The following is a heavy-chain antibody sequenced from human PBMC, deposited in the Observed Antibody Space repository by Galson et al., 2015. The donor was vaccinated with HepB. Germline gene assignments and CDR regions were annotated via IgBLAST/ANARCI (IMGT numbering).Heavy chain of an antibody. D-gene: IGHD3-3*01. CDR3: ATHPYNDFWTADY. Sequence: LSLTCAVFGDSISSSRYYWGWIRQPPGKGLEWIGSINYSDSPDYNPSLKSRVTISVDTSKNQFSLKVSSVTAADTAVYYCATHPYNDFWTADYWGQGTLVTVSS. CDR2: INYSDSP. CDR1: GDSISSSRYY. J-gene: IGHJ4*02. V-gene: IGHV4-39*01.